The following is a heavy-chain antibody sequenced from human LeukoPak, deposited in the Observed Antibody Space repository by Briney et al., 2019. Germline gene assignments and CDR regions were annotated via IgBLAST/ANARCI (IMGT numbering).Heavy chain of an antibody. CDR3: ARDTNYYDSSGYYYYYYYMDV. Sequence: SETLSHTCTVSGDSISSGDYYWSWIRQPAGKGLEWIGRISSSGSTNYNPSLKSRVTISVDTSKNQFSLKLSSVTAADTAVYYCARDTNYYDSSGYYYYYYYMDVWGKGTTVTISS. CDR2: ISSSGST. CDR1: GDSISSGDYY. J-gene: IGHJ6*03. V-gene: IGHV4-61*02. D-gene: IGHD3-22*01.